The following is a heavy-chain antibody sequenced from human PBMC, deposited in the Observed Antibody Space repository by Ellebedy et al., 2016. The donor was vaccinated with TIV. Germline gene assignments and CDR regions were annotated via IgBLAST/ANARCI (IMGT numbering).Heavy chain of an antibody. V-gene: IGHV1-69*06. D-gene: IGHD6-13*01. Sequence: SVKVSXXASGGTFSSYAISWVRQAPGQGLEWMGGIIPIFGTANYAQKFQGRVTITADKSTSTAYMELSSLRSEDTAVYYCARDAIPLGAAGDWGQGTLVTVSS. CDR2: IIPIFGTA. CDR3: ARDAIPLGAAGD. CDR1: GGTFSSYA. J-gene: IGHJ4*02.